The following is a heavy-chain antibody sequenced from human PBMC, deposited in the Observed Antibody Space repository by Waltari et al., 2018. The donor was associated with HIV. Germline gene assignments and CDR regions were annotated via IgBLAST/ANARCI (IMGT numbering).Heavy chain of an antibody. CDR1: GFPFHQYR. Sequence: EVELRESGGALVAPGGSLTLSGTTSGFPFHQYRRNWVRTRPGKGLEGVASIKGDGTEPAYGDPRKGRVTITRDNSANSVVLHMDRLEVEDTARYFCVRDDPRYFPIDYWGQGTVVTV. D-gene: IGHD2-21*01. J-gene: IGHJ4*02. CDR2: IKGDGTEP. V-gene: IGHV3-7*03. CDR3: VRDDPRYFPIDY.